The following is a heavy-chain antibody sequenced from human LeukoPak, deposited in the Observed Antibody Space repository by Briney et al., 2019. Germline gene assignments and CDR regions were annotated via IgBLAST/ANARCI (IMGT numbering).Heavy chain of an antibody. CDR3: ARGGYNYGSVFDY. CDR1: GFTFSSHS. D-gene: IGHD5-18*01. Sequence: PGGSLRLSCAASGFTFSSHSMNWVRQAPGKGLEWVSYISSSSSTIYYADSVKGRFTTSRDNAKNSLYLQMNSLRAEDTAVYYCARGGYNYGSVFDYWGQGTLVTVSS. CDR2: ISSSSSTI. V-gene: IGHV3-48*01. J-gene: IGHJ4*02.